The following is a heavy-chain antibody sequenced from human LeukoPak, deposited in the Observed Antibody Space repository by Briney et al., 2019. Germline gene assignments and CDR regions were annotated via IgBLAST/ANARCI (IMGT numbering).Heavy chain of an antibody. CDR3: ARGGVYGSSWPVSDY. D-gene: IGHD6-13*01. Sequence: GGSLRLSCAASGFTFSSYEMNWVRQAPGKGLEWVSYISSSGSTIYYADSVKGRFTISRDNAKNSLYLQMNSLRAEDTAVYYCARGGVYGSSWPVSDYGGQGTLVTVSS. CDR1: GFTFSSYE. CDR2: ISSSGSTI. J-gene: IGHJ4*02. V-gene: IGHV3-48*03.